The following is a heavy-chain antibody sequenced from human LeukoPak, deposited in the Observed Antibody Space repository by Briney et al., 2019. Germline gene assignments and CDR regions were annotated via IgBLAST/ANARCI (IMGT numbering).Heavy chain of an antibody. CDR3: ARGRDYSTDGPWFDP. J-gene: IGHJ5*02. Sequence: SETLSLTCTVSGGSISSYYWSWIRQPPGKGLEWIGYIYYSGSTNYNPSLKSRVTISVDTSKNQFSLKLSSVTAADTAVYYCARGRDYSTDGPWFDPWGQGTLVTVSS. D-gene: IGHD4-11*01. V-gene: IGHV4-59*01. CDR1: GGSISSYY. CDR2: IYYSGST.